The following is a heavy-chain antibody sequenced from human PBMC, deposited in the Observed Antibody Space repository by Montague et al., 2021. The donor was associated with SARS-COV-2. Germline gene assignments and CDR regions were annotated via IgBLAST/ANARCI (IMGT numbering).Heavy chain of an antibody. CDR3: ARHSGRDKIFGVVIIPDALDF. Sequence: SETLSLTCTVSGSSISSSSYYWGWIRQPPGKGLEWIGSFYYSGSTYYNPSLKSRVTISVDTSKNQFSLKLSSVTAADTAVYYCARHSGRDKIFGVVIIPDALDFWGQGTMVTVSS. CDR1: GSSISSSSYY. J-gene: IGHJ3*01. V-gene: IGHV4-39*01. D-gene: IGHD3-3*01. CDR2: FYYSGST.